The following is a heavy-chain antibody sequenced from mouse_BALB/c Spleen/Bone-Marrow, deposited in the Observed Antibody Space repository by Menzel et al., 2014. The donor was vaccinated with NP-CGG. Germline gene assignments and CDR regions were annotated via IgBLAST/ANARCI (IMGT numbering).Heavy chain of an antibody. CDR2: INPSNGRT. Sequence: QVQLQQSGAELVKPGASVKLSCTASGYTFNSYWMHWVRQRPGQGLEWIGEINPSNGRTNYNERFKNKATLTVARSSSTAYMQLSSLTSGDSAVYFCARGRVFYGNLSDYWGQGTTLTVSS. J-gene: IGHJ2*01. CDR1: GYTFNSYW. CDR3: ARGRVFYGNLSDY. V-gene: IGHV1S81*02. D-gene: IGHD2-1*01.